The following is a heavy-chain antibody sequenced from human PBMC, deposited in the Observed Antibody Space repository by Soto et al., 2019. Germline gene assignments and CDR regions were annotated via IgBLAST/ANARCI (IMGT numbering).Heavy chain of an antibody. CDR3: AREGHIVATISASYYFDY. CDR2: ISSSSSYI. Sequence: EVQLVESGGGLVKPGGSLRLSCAASGFTFSSYSMNWVRQAPGMGLEWVSSISSSSSYIYYADSVKGRFTISRDNAKNSLYLQMNSLRAEDTAVYYCAREGHIVATISASYYFDYWGQGTLVTVSS. CDR1: GFTFSSYS. V-gene: IGHV3-21*01. J-gene: IGHJ4*02. D-gene: IGHD5-12*01.